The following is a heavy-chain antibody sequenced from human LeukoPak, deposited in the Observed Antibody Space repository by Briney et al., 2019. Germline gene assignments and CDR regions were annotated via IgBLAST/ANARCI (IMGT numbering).Heavy chain of an antibody. D-gene: IGHD4-17*01. CDR2: IYYSGST. V-gene: IGHV4-59*01. CDR3: ARANGDYGDYAIDY. Sequence: SETLSLTCAVYGGSFSGYYWSWIRQPPGKGLEWIGYIYYSGSTNYNPSLKSRVTISVDTSKNQFSLKLSSVTAADTAVYYCARANGDYGDYAIDYWGQGTLVTVSS. J-gene: IGHJ4*02. CDR1: GGSFSGYY.